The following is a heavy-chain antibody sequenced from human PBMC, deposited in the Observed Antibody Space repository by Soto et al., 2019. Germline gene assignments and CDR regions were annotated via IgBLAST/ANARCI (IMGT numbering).Heavy chain of an antibody. CDR2: IYYSGST. CDR1: GGSISSYY. D-gene: IGHD1-26*01. Sequence: SETLSLTCTVSGGSISSYYWSWIRQPPGKGLEWIGYIYYSGSTNYNPSLKSRVTISVDTSKNQFSLKLSSVTAADTAVYYCARRYGSSIDYWGQGTLVTVSS. CDR3: ARRYGSSIDY. V-gene: IGHV4-59*08. J-gene: IGHJ4*02.